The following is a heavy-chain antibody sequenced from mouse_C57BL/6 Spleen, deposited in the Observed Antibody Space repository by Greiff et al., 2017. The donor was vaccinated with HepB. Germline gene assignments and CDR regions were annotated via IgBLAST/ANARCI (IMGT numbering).Heavy chain of an antibody. J-gene: IGHJ4*01. CDR3: ARKGGVEAMDY. V-gene: IGHV1-59*01. CDR2: IDPSDSYT. CDR1: GYTFTSYW. Sequence: QVQLQQPGAELVRPGTSVKLSCKASGYTFTSYWMHWVKQRPGQGLEWIGVIDPSDSYTNYNQKFKGKATLTVDTSSSTAYMQLSSLTSEESAVYYCARKGGVEAMDYWGQGTSVTVSS.